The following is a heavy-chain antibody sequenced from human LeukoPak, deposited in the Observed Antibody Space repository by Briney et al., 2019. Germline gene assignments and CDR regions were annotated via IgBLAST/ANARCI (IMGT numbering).Heavy chain of an antibody. D-gene: IGHD7-27*01. CDR2: IYHSGSI. Sequence: SETLSLTCTVSGYSISNGYFWGWIRQPPGKGLECVGTIYHSGSIYYNPSLKGRVTISVDTSKNQFSLKLNSLTAADTAVYYCARAIRTGLGIGSFDGWGQGTLVTVSS. V-gene: IGHV4-38-2*02. CDR1: GYSISNGYF. CDR3: ARAIRTGLGIGSFDG. J-gene: IGHJ4*02.